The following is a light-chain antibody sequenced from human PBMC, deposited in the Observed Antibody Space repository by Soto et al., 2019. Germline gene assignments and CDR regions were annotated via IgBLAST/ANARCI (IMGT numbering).Light chain of an antibody. CDR1: SSDVGGYDF. Sequence: QSALAQPRLVSGSPGQSVTLSCTGTSSDVGGYDFVSWYQQYPGKAPKLIIYDVTKRTSGVPDRFSGSKSGNSASLTISGLQAEDEADYYCSSYAGSYILAVFGGGTQLTVL. V-gene: IGLV2-11*01. CDR3: SSYAGSYILAV. J-gene: IGLJ3*02. CDR2: DVT.